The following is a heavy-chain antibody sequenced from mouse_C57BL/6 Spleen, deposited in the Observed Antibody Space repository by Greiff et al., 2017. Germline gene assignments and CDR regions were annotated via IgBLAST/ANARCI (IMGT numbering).Heavy chain of an antibody. Sequence: EVQLQQSGGDLVKPGGSLKLSCAASGFTFSSYGMSWVRQTPDKRLEWVATISSGGSYTYYPDSVKGRFTISRDNAKNTLYLQMSSLKSEDTAMYYCATLLRKDYWGQGTTLTVSS. CDR2: ISSGGSYT. CDR1: GFTFSSYG. D-gene: IGHD1-1*01. CDR3: ATLLRKDY. V-gene: IGHV5-6*01. J-gene: IGHJ2*01.